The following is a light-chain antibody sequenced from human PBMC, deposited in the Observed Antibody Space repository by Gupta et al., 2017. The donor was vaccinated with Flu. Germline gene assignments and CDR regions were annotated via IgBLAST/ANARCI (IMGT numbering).Light chain of an antibody. J-gene: IGKJ2*01. CDR2: WAS. Sequence: GERASINCRSSQSVSHNSNNKNYLAWYQQKPGQPPKLLIYWASTRESGVPDRFSGSGSGTDFTLTVSSLQAEDVAIYYCQQYYSAPFTFGQG. CDR1: QSVSHNSNNKNY. CDR3: QQYYSAPFT. V-gene: IGKV4-1*01.